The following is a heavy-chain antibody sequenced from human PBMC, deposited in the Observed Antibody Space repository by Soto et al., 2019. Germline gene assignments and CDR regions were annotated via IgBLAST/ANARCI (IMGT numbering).Heavy chain of an antibody. V-gene: IGHV1-69*02. J-gene: IGHJ6*02. CDR2: IIPIVDIP. CDR1: GGTFSRYT. Sequence: QVQLVQSGAEVKKPGSSVKVSCKASGGTFSRYTFTWVRQAPGQGLEWMGRIIPIVDIPNYAQKFQGRVSITADKSTGTPYMELSRLTPDATAVYYCASHFTGVLVLGTSPPGGDNFGWDVWGQGTTVSVS. CDR3: ASHFTGVLVLGTSPPGGDNFGWDV. D-gene: IGHD2-8*02.